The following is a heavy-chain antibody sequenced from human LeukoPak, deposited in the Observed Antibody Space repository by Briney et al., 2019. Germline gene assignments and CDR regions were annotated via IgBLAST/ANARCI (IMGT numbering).Heavy chain of an antibody. CDR3: ARRQDDSPLGY. J-gene: IGHJ4*02. D-gene: IGHD3-9*01. CDR1: GFSVSTNY. V-gene: IGHV3-53*01. Sequence: GGSLRLSCAASGFSVSTNYMSWVRQAPGKGLEWVSVIYSSGSTDYADSVKGRFTISRDTSENTVYLQMNSLRADDTAVYYSARRQDDSPLGYWGQGTLVTVSS. CDR2: IYSSGST.